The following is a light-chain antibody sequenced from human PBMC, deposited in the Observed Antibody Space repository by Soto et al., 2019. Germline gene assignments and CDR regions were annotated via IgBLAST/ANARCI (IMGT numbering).Light chain of an antibody. Sequence: EILMTQSPGTLSLSPGDTATLSCRASQSLTNSFIAWYQQRPGQAPRLLMYHTSSRASGIPERYSGSGSGTDFTLTISSLAPEDFAVYYCQHRSESPVSFGQGTRLEIK. J-gene: IGKJ5*01. CDR3: QHRSESPVS. CDR2: HTS. CDR1: QSLTNSF. V-gene: IGKV3D-20*02.